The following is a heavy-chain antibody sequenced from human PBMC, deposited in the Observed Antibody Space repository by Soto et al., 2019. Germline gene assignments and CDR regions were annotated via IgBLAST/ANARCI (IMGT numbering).Heavy chain of an antibody. CDR1: GGTISSYY. CDR2: IYYSGST. Sequence: NPSETLSLTCTVSGGTISSYYWSWIRQPPGKGLEWIGYIYYSGSTNYNPSLKSRVTISVDTSKNQFSLKLSSVTAADTAVYYCARLNWNYVDYYYYGMDVWGQGTTVTVSS. CDR3: ARLNWNYVDYYYYGMDV. J-gene: IGHJ6*02. D-gene: IGHD1-7*01. V-gene: IGHV4-59*01.